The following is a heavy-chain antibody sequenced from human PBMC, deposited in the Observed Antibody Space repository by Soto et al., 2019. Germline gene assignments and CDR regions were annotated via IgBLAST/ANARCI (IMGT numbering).Heavy chain of an antibody. CDR1: GGTFSSYA. D-gene: IGHD5-12*01. CDR2: IIPIFGTA. V-gene: IGHV1-69*12. J-gene: IGHJ6*02. Sequence: QVQLVQSGAEVKKPGSSVKVSCKASGGTFSSYAISWVRQAPGQGLEWMGGIIPIFGTANYAQKFQGRVTIAAXEXTSTAYRELSSLRSEDTAVYYCASSVAKYYYYGMDVWGQGTTVTVSS. CDR3: ASSVAKYYYYGMDV.